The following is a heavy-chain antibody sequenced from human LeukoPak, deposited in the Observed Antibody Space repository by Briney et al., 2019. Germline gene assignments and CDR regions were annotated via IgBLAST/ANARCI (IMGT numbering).Heavy chain of an antibody. CDR1: GFTFSSYA. CDR2: ISGSGGST. Sequence: GGSLRLSCAASGFTFSSYAMSWVRQAPGKGLEWVSAISGSGGSTYYADSMKGRFTISRDNSKNTLYLQMNSLRAEDTAVYYCAKEKQLWLSVRYYFDYWGQGTLVTVSS. CDR3: AKEKQLWLSVRYYFDY. D-gene: IGHD5-18*01. J-gene: IGHJ4*02. V-gene: IGHV3-23*01.